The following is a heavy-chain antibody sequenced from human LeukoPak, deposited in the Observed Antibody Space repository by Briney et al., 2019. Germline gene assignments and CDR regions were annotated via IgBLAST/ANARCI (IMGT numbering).Heavy chain of an antibody. V-gene: IGHV4-59*01. J-gene: IGHJ4*02. CDR2: IYYNEST. CDR1: GGSISTYY. Sequence: PSETLSLTCTVSGGSISTYYWSWIRQPVGKGLEWIGYIYYNESTNYNPSVKSRVTISADTSKNQFSLKLRSVTAADTAVYYCVRGRWLVNYWGQGTLVTVSS. CDR3: VRGRWLVNY. D-gene: IGHD6-19*01.